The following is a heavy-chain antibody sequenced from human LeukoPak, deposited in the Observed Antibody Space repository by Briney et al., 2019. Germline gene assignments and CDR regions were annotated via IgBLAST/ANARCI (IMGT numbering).Heavy chain of an antibody. Sequence: GGSLRLSCAASGFTFSSYAMSCVRRAPGKGLEWFIAISGSGGSTYYAGSVKGRFTISRDNSKNMLYLQMNILRAEDTAVYYCAKGGAYGSGSYYVNWFDPWGQGTLVTVSS. D-gene: IGHD3-10*01. CDR2: ISGSGGST. CDR3: AKGGAYGSGSYYVNWFDP. J-gene: IGHJ5*02. CDR1: GFTFSSYA. V-gene: IGHV3-23*01.